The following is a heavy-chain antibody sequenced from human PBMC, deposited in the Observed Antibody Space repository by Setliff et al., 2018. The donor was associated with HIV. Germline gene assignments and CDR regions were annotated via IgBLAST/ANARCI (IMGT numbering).Heavy chain of an antibody. CDR1: GYSFTSYW. J-gene: IGHJ3*02. V-gene: IGHV5-51*01. Sequence: GESLKISCKGSGYSFTSYWIGWVRQMPGKGLEWMGIIYPGDSDTRYSPSFQGQVTISADKSISTAYLQWSSLKASDTAMYYCARPLPYYNFSSGYDAFDIWGQGTMVTVSS. D-gene: IGHD3-3*01. CDR3: ARPLPYYNFSSGYDAFDI. CDR2: IYPGDSDT.